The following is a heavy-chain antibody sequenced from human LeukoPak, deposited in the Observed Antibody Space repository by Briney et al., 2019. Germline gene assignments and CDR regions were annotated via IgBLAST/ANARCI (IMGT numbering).Heavy chain of an antibody. CDR2: ISSSSSTI. CDR3: AKGAAAGIRGYFDY. V-gene: IGHV3-48*04. D-gene: IGHD6-25*01. Sequence: GGSLRLSCAASGFTFSSYSMNWVRQAPGKGLEWVSYISSSSSTIYYADSVKGRFTVSRGNAKNSLYLQMNSLRSEDTALYYCAKGAAAGIRGYFDYWGQGILVTVSS. J-gene: IGHJ4*02. CDR1: GFTFSSYS.